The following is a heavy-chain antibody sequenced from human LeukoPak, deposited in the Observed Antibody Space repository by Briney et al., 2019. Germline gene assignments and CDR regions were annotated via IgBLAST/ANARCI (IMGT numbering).Heavy chain of an antibody. Sequence: ASVKVSCKASGYTFTSYGISWVRQAPGQGLEWMGWISAYNGNTNYAQKLQGGVTMTTDTSTSTAYMELRSLRSDDTAVYYCARRDCSGGSCYWVYWGQGTLVTVSS. CDR1: GYTFTSYG. CDR3: ARRDCSGGSCYWVY. CDR2: ISAYNGNT. V-gene: IGHV1-18*01. D-gene: IGHD2-15*01. J-gene: IGHJ4*02.